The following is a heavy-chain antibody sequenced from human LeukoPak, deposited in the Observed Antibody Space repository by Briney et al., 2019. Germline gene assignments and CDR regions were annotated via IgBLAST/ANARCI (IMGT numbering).Heavy chain of an antibody. V-gene: IGHV3-21*01. CDR1: GFTFSNSA. CDR2: IDYDSSHI. CDR3: ARDPLRYLRVGHYDY. J-gene: IGHJ4*02. Sequence: GGSLRLSCAASGFTFSNSAMNWVRQVPGKGLEWVSSIDYDSSHIYYAASVRGRFTISRDNARNSVYLQMNSLRVEDTAAYYCARDPLRYLRVGHYDYLGQGTLVAVSS. D-gene: IGHD3-9*01.